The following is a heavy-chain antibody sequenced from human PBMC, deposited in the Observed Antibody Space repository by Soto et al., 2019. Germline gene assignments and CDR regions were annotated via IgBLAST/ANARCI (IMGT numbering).Heavy chain of an antibody. V-gene: IGHV4-59*08. J-gene: IGHJ4*02. D-gene: IGHD3-10*01. CDR3: ASRNYYGSGSYHYYFDY. CDR1: GGSFTNYY. Sequence: SDTLSLTCTVSGGSFTNYYWSWIRQPPGRGLEWIGYIYNTGSTNYNPSLKSRVTISVDTSKNQFSLKLSSVTAADTAVYYCASRNYYGSGSYHYYFDYWGQGTLVTVSS. CDR2: IYNTGST.